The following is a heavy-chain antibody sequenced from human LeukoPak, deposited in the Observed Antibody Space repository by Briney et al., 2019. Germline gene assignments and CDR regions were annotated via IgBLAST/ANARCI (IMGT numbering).Heavy chain of an antibody. V-gene: IGHV3-48*01. CDR3: AKIMVRGVIISYFDY. D-gene: IGHD3-10*01. CDR1: GFTFSSFS. CDR2: ISSSGPTI. Sequence: GGSLRLSCAASGFTFSSFSMNWVRQAPGKGLEWISYISSSGPTIYYADSVKGRFTISRDNSKNTLYLQMNSLRAEDTAVYYCAKIMVRGVIISYFDYWGQGTLVTVSS. J-gene: IGHJ4*02.